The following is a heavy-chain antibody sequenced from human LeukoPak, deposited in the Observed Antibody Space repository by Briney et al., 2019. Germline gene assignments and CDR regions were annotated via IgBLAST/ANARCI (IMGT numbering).Heavy chain of an antibody. CDR2: IYPSNSYT. CDR3: ARHIVAAGTGLLGGIDY. J-gene: IGHJ4*02. D-gene: IGHD6-13*01. Sequence: GESLRISCKGSGYSFTSYWICWVCQVPGKGLGWMGRIYPSNSYTNYSPSFQGHVTISADKSITTAYLQWSSLKASDTAMYYCARHIVAAGTGLLGGIDYWGQGTLVTVSS. V-gene: IGHV5-10-1*01. CDR1: GYSFTSYW.